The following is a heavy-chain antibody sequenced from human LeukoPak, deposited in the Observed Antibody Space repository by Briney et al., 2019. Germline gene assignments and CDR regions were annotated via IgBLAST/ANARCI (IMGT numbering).Heavy chain of an antibody. V-gene: IGHV3-9*01. Sequence: PGRSLRLSCAASGFTFDDYAMHWVRQAPGKGLEWVSGISWNSGSIAYADSVKGRFTISRDNAKNSLYLQMNSLRAEDTAVYYCARELAGGYYDSSGSPDYWGQGTLVTVSS. J-gene: IGHJ4*02. CDR3: ARELAGGYYDSSGSPDY. CDR2: ISWNSGSI. D-gene: IGHD3-22*01. CDR1: GFTFDDYA.